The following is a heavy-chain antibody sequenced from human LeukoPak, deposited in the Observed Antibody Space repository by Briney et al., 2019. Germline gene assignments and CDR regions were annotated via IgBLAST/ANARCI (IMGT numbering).Heavy chain of an antibody. D-gene: IGHD1-26*01. Sequence: ASVKVSCKASGYTFTSSGISWVRQAPGQGLEWMGWISGYNGNTKYAQRFQGRVTMTTDTSTSTVYMDLRSLRSDDTAMYFCARDRVQIVGASSVYFQYWGQGTLVTVCS. V-gene: IGHV1-18*01. J-gene: IGHJ1*01. CDR1: GYTFTSSG. CDR3: ARDRVQIVGASSVYFQY. CDR2: ISGYNGNT.